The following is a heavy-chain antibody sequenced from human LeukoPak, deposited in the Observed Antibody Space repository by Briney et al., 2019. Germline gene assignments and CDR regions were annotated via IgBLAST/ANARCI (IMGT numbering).Heavy chain of an antibody. CDR3: AKDPGYSSSWRYFDY. V-gene: IGHV3-48*02. J-gene: IGHJ4*02. CDR1: GFTFSSYA. CDR2: ITNSGSTI. D-gene: IGHD6-13*01. Sequence: GGSLRLSCAASGFTFSSYAMNWVRQAPGKGPEWISYITNSGSTIYYADSVKGRFTISRDNAKNSLVLQMNSLRDEDSAVYYCAKDPGYSSSWRYFDYWGQGTLVTVSA.